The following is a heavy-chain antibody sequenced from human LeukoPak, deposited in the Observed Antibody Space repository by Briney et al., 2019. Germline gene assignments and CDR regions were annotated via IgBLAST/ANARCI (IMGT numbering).Heavy chain of an antibody. Sequence: ASVTVSCTASGYTFTSYGISWVRQAPGQGLEWMGWISAYNGNTNYAQKLQGRVTMTTDTSTSTAYMELRSLRSDDTAVYYCARGLQYYYDSSGYYGITDDAFDIWGQGTMVTVSS. V-gene: IGHV1-18*01. CDR1: GYTFTSYG. CDR2: ISAYNGNT. J-gene: IGHJ3*02. D-gene: IGHD3-22*01. CDR3: ARGLQYYYDSSGYYGITDDAFDI.